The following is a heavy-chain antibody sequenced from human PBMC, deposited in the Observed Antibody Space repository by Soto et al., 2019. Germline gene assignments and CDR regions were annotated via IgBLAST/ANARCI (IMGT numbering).Heavy chain of an antibody. CDR2: IGTAGDT. D-gene: IGHD2-15*01. CDR3: ARALGTVVTGDYMDV. CDR1: GFTFSSYD. V-gene: IGHV3-13*01. J-gene: IGHJ6*03. Sequence: GGSLRLSCAASGFTFSSYDMHWVRQATGKGLEWVSAIGTAGDTYYPGSVKGRFTISRENAKNSLYLQMNSLRAGDTAVYYCARALGTVVTGDYMDVWGKGTTVTVSS.